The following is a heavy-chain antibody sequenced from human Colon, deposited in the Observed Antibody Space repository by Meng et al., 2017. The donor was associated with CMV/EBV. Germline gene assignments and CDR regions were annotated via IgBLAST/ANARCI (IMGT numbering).Heavy chain of an antibody. J-gene: IGHJ4*02. V-gene: IGHV1-18*01. CDR1: GYTFTNFG. CDR2: ISPYNGDT. Sequence: QVQLLQSGAEVNKPGSSVKVSCKTSGYTFTNFGISWVRQAPGQGLEWMAYISPYNGDTNYAQRFQGRVALTTDTSTSTVYMELGSLTSDDTAMYYCARELARGGYWGQGTLVTVSS. CDR3: ARELARGGY.